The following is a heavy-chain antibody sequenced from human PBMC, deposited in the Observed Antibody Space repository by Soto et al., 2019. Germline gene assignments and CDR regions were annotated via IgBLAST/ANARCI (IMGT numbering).Heavy chain of an antibody. CDR3: ARAILTGYYFEY. CDR1: VFTFSSYG. V-gene: IGHV3-33*01. D-gene: IGHD3-9*01. Sequence: VGSLRLSCASSVFTFSSYGMHCVRHAPGKWLEWVAVIWYEGSNKYYADSVKGRFTISRDNSKNTLYLQMNSLRAEDTAVYYCARAILTGYYFEYWGQGTLVTVS. CDR2: IWYEGSNK. J-gene: IGHJ4*02.